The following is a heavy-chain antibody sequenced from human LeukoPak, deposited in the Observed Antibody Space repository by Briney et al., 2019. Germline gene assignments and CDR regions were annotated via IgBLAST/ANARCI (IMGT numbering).Heavy chain of an antibody. CDR2: IKQDGSEK. J-gene: IGHJ4*02. CDR3: ARVESSGYSYGPDY. Sequence: GGSLRLSCAASGFTFSSYAMSWVRQAPGKGLEWVANIKQDGSEKYYVDSVKGRFTISRDNAKNSLYLQMNSLRAEDTAVYYCARVESSGYSYGPDYWGQGTLVTVSS. V-gene: IGHV3-7*01. D-gene: IGHD5-18*01. CDR1: GFTFSSYA.